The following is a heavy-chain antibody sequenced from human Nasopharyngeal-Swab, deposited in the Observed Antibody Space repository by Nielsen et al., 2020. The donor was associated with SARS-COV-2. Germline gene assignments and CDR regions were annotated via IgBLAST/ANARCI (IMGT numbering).Heavy chain of an antibody. V-gene: IGHV5-51*01. D-gene: IGHD3-16*01. CDR3: ARLGIRSYYFDY. J-gene: IGHJ4*02. Sequence: RQMRGKGLEWMGIIYPGDSDTRYSPSFQGQVSISADKSISTASLQWSSLKASDTAMYYCARLGIRSYYFDYWGQGTLVTVSS. CDR2: IYPGDSDT.